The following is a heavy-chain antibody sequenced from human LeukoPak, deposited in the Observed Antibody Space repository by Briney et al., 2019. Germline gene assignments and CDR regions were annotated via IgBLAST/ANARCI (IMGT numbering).Heavy chain of an antibody. CDR1: GASVGSAGYY. CDR2: IYYIRNT. CDR3: ARTQSQSGTYRYYFGY. V-gene: IGHV4-61*08. D-gene: IGHD1-26*01. Sequence: PAEPLSLTCTVSGASVGSAGYYWSWVRQPPGGGLEWIGYIYYIRNTNYNPSLKSRVTMSLDPSKNQFSLKLNSVTAADTAVYYCARTQSQSGTYRYYFGYWGQGNLVTVSS. J-gene: IGHJ4*02.